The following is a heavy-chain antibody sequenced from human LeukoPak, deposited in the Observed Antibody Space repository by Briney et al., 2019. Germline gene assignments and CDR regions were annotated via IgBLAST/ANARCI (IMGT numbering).Heavy chain of an antibody. V-gene: IGHV3-23*01. Sequence: GGSLRLSCAASGFSFSSYAMSWVRQAPGKGLEWVSAITGSGGITYYADSVKGRFTISRDNSKNTLYLQMSSLRAEDTAVYYCVKESGFMVAPNSAFDIWGQGTMVTVSS. CDR1: GFSFSSYA. D-gene: IGHD4/OR15-4a*01. J-gene: IGHJ3*02. CDR3: VKESGFMVAPNSAFDI. CDR2: ITGSGGIT.